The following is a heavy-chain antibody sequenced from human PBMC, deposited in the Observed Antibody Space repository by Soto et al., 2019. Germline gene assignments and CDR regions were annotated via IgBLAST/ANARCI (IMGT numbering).Heavy chain of an antibody. CDR2: ISAYNGNT. CDR1: GYTFTSYG. J-gene: IGHJ5*02. Sequence: ASVKVSCKASGYTFTSYGISWVRQAPGQGLEWMGWISAYNGNTNYAQKLQGRVTMTTDTSTSTAYMELRSLRSDDTAVYYCVIVVVVAAGENCFDPWGQGTMVTVYS. CDR3: VIVVVVAAGENCFDP. D-gene: IGHD2-15*01. V-gene: IGHV1-18*04.